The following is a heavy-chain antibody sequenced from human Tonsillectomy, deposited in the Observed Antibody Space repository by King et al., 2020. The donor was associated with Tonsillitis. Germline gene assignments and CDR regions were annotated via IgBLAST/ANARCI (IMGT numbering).Heavy chain of an antibody. CDR3: ARDSSIAVAEYYFDY. V-gene: IGHV4-59*01. J-gene: IGHJ4*02. D-gene: IGHD6-19*01. Sequence: QMQLQESGPGLVKPSETLSLTCTVSGGSLSSYYWSWIRQPPGKGLEWIGYIYYSGSTNYNTSLKSRVTIPVDTSKNQFSLKLSSVTAADTAVYYCARDSSIAVAEYYFDYWGQGTLVTVSS. CDR1: GGSLSSYY. CDR2: IYYSGST.